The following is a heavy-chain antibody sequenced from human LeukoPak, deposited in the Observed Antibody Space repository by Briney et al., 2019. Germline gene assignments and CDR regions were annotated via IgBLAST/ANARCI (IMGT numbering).Heavy chain of an antibody. D-gene: IGHD5-18*01. V-gene: IGHV4-4*02. CDR3: ARHGERGYSYGHDY. CDR1: GGSINTNNW. Sequence: KASETLSLTCAVSGGSINTNNWWSWVRQPPGKGLEWIGDVYHSGSTNYNPSLKSRVTISVDTSKNQLSLKLSSVTAADTAVYYCARHGERGYSYGHDYWGQGTLVTVSS. CDR2: VYHSGST. J-gene: IGHJ4*02.